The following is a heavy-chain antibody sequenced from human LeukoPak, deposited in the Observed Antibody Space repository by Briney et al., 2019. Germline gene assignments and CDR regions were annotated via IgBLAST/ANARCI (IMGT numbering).Heavy chain of an antibody. Sequence: GGSLRLSCAASGFTFSTYSMTWVRQGPGKGLEWVSIIYPSGNSTFYADSVKGRFTISRDNSKNTLYLQMSSLRTEDTAIYYCAKDVVPDSGWDLDYWGQGTLVTVSS. CDR1: GFTFSTYS. V-gene: IGHV3-23*01. J-gene: IGHJ4*02. CDR3: AKDVVPDSGWDLDY. D-gene: IGHD6-19*01. CDR2: IYPSGNST.